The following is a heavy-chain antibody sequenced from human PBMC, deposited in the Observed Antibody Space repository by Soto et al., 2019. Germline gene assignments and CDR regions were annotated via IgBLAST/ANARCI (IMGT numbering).Heavy chain of an antibody. CDR3: ASDLRFANYFDY. J-gene: IGHJ4*02. V-gene: IGHV4-30-4*01. CDR1: GGSISSGDYY. CDR2: IYYSGST. D-gene: IGHD3-3*01. Sequence: QVQLQESGPGLVKPSQTLSLTCTVSGGSISSGDYYWSWIRQPPGKGLEWIGYIYYSGSTYYNPSLDSRVTISVDTSNNQFSLKLSSVTAADTAVYYCASDLRFANYFDYWGQVTLVTVSS.